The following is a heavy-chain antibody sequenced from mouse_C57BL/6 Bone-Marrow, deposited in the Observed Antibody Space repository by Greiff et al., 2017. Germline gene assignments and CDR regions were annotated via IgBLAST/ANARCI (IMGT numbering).Heavy chain of an antibody. V-gene: IGHV14-4*01. Sequence: DVKLVESGAELVRPGASVKLSCTASGFNIKDDYMHWVKQRPEQGLEWIGWIDPENGDTEYASKFQGKATITADTSSNTAYLQLSSLTSEDTAVYYCTTTWDDYWGQGTTLTVSS. CDR1: GFNIKDDY. CDR2: IDPENGDT. CDR3: TTTWDDY. D-gene: IGHD4-1*01. J-gene: IGHJ2*01.